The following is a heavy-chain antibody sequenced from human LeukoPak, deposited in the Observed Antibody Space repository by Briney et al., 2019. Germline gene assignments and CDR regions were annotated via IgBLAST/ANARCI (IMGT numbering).Heavy chain of an antibody. CDR2: IYTSGST. CDR1: GGSISSGSYY. CDR3: ARVWGLSSHTWFDP. J-gene: IGHJ5*02. V-gene: IGHV4-61*02. D-gene: IGHD3-16*01. Sequence: SQTLSLTCTVSGGSISSGSYYWSWIRQPAGKGLEWIGRIYTSGSTNYNPSLKSRVTISVDTSKNQFSLKLSSVTAADTAMYYCARVWGLSSHTWFDPWGQGTLVTVSS.